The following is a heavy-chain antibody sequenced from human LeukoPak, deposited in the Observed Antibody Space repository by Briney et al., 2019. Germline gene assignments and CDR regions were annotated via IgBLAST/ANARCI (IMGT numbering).Heavy chain of an antibody. Sequence: GGSLRLSCAASGFTFSSYPMHWVRQAPGKGLEWVAVISHDGSNKYYADSVKGRFTISSDNSKNMLYLQMNSLRAEDTAVYYCATSYGVSLPGVYYYFDYWGQGTLVTVSS. J-gene: IGHJ4*02. CDR3: ATSYGVSLPGVYYYFDY. CDR2: ISHDGSNK. CDR1: GFTFSSYP. V-gene: IGHV3-30-3*01. D-gene: IGHD2-8*01.